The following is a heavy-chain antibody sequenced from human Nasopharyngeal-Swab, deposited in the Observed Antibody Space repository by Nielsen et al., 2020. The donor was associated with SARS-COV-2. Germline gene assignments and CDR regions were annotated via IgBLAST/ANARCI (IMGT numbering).Heavy chain of an antibody. Sequence: SETLSLTCTVSGGSISSYYWSWIRQPPGKGLEWIGYIYYSGSTNYNPSLKSRVTISVDTSKNQFSLKLSSVTAADTAVYYCAGKDHAGYCSSTSCYTDYYYMDVWGKGTTVTVSS. D-gene: IGHD2-2*02. J-gene: IGHJ6*03. CDR3: AGKDHAGYCSSTSCYTDYYYMDV. CDR1: GGSISSYY. CDR2: IYYSGST. V-gene: IGHV4-59*01.